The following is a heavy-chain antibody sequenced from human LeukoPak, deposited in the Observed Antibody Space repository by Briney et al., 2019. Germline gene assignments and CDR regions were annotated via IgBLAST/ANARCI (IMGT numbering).Heavy chain of an antibody. CDR3: ARGRGDSRGTSFDY. CDR2: IYYTGST. CDR1: GGTISTYY. D-gene: IGHD3-22*01. J-gene: IGHJ4*02. V-gene: IGHV4-59*01. Sequence: SETLSLTCTVSGGTISTYYWSWIRQPPGKGLEWIGYIYYTGSTTYNPSLRSRVTISVDTSKNQFSLRLNSVTAADTAVYYCARGRGDSRGTSFDYWGQGTLVTVSS.